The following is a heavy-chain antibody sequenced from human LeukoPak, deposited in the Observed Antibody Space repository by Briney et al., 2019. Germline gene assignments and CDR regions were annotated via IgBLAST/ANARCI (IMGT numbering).Heavy chain of an antibody. CDR3: ARASWVSTTDAVR. Sequence: PGGALRLSCAASGLRFRSFAVSWGRPGPAGGLEWVSSIKGNGETFYADSVKGRFTLSSDSSRNTVYFQLNNLRVEDTAIHYCARASWVSTTDAVRWGQGTLVTVSS. D-gene: IGHD1-14*01. CDR2: IKGNGET. CDR1: GLRFRSFA. J-gene: IGHJ4*02. V-gene: IGHV3-23*01.